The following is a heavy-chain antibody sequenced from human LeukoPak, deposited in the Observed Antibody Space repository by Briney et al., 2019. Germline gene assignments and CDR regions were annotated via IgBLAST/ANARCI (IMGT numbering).Heavy chain of an antibody. J-gene: IGHJ4*02. CDR3: ARDGVWGNSFTDY. CDR2: ISAYNGKT. D-gene: IGHD3-16*01. CDR1: GSTFTIYS. V-gene: IGHV1-18*01. Sequence: ASVKVSCKASGSTFTIYSISWVRQAPGQGLEWMGWISAYNGKTNFAQKFQGRITMTTDTSTSTAYMEMRSLRSDDTAVYYCARDGVWGNSFTDYWGQGTLVTVSS.